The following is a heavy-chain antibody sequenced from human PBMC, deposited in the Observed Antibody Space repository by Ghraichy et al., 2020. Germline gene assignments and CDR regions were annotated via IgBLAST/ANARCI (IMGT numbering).Heavy chain of an antibody. CDR2: IDHGETT. V-gene: IGHV4-30-2*01. J-gene: IGHJ6*02. CDR3: ARRVRGYSLYAYGLDV. D-gene: IGHD5-18*01. Sequence: NLSLTCAVSGDSISSGGYSWGWIRLPPGKGLEWIGYIDHGETTHYNPSLKSRVFISIDRPIHHFSLTLTSVTAADTAVYYFARRVRGYSLYAYGLDVWGPVTTVSVSS. CDR1: GDSISSGGYS.